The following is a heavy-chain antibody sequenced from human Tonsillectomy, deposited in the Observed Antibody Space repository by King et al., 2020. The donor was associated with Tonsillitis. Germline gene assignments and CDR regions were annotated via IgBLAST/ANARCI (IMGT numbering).Heavy chain of an antibody. CDR3: ARQRPPPIPTRWFDP. Sequence: QLQESGPGLVKPSETLSLTCTVSGGSISSSSYYWGWIRQPPGKGLEWIGSIYYSGSTYYNPSLKSRVTISVDTSKNQFSLKLSSVTAADTAVYYCARQRPPPIPTRWFDPWGQGTLVTVSS. CDR1: GGSISSSSYY. V-gene: IGHV4-39*01. CDR2: IYYSGST. J-gene: IGHJ5*02. D-gene: IGHD2-21*01.